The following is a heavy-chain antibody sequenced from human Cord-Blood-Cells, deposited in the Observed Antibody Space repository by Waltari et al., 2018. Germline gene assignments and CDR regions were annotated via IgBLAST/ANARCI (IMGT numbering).Heavy chain of an antibody. D-gene: IGHD6-13*01. CDR2: ISSSSSYI. CDR1: GFTFSSYS. V-gene: IGHV3-21*01. Sequence: EVQLVESGGGLVKPGGSLRLSCAASGFTFSSYSMNWVRQAPGTGLEWVSSISSSSSYIYYADSVKGRFTISRDNAKNSLYLQMNSLRAEDTAVYYCAGGIAAAGDYWGQGTLVTVSS. J-gene: IGHJ4*02. CDR3: AGGIAAAGDY.